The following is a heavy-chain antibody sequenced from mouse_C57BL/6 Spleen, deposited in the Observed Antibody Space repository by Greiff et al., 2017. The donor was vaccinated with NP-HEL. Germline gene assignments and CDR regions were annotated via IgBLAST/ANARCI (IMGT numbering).Heavy chain of an antibody. D-gene: IGHD1-1*01. J-gene: IGHJ1*03. CDR2: IDPENGDT. CDR1: GFNIKDDY. V-gene: IGHV14-4*01. CDR3: TTGAYGSSHWYFDV. Sequence: EVQLQRSGAELVRPGASVKLSCTASGFNIKDDYMHWVKQRPEQGLEWIGWIDPENGDTEYASKFQGKATITADTSSNTAYLQLSSLTSEDTAVYYCTTGAYGSSHWYFDVWGTGTTVTVSS.